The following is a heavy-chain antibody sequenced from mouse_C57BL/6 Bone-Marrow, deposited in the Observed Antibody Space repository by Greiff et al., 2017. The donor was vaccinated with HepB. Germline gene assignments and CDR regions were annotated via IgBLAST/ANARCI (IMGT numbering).Heavy chain of an antibody. V-gene: IGHV3-8*01. CDR2: ISYSGST. J-gene: IGHJ4*01. Sequence: EVQRVESGPGLAKPSQTLSLTCSVTGYSITSDYWNWIRKFPGNKLEYMGYISYSGSTYYNPSLKSRISITRDTSKNQYYLQLNSVTTEDTATYYCARYHYYGSSYGAMDYWGQGTSVTVSS. CDR1: GYSITSDY. D-gene: IGHD1-1*01. CDR3: ARYHYYGSSYGAMDY.